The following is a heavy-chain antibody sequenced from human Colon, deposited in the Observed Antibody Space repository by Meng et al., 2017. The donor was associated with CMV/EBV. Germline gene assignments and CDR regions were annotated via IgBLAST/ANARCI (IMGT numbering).Heavy chain of an antibody. CDR1: GFTFNTFW. Sequence: GESLKISCAASGFTFNTFWMTWVRQAPGKGLEWVANIKEDGRGQWYVDSVKGRFTISRDNARKSLYLQMNSLRAADTAVYYCVRYENLQHGMDVWGQGTTVTVSS. CDR3: VRYENLQHGMDV. D-gene: IGHD1-1*01. CDR2: IKEDGRGQ. J-gene: IGHJ6*02. V-gene: IGHV3-7*01.